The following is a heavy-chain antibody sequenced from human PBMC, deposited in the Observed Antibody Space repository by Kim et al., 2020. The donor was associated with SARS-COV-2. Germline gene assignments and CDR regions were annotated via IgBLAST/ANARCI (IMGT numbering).Heavy chain of an antibody. V-gene: IGHV3-23*01. CDR1: GFTFGNFA. CDR3: AKSHSYGYRCFYYSGID. D-gene: IGHD5-18*01. J-gene: IGHJ4*01. Sequence: GGSLRLSCAASGFTFGNFAMPWVRQAPGKGLEWVSGISCSGDTIGYADSVKGRFTISRDNANNFLYLHMNSLRAEDTALYYCAKSHSYGYRCFYYSGID. CDR2: ISCSGDTI.